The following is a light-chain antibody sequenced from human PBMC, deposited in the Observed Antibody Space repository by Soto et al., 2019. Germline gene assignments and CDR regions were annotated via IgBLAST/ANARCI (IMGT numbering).Light chain of an antibody. CDR3: QQYNNWPPGAT. CDR1: LTASTN. J-gene: IGKJ3*01. CDR2: YTS. Sequence: DIVMTQSPATLSLSPGDRATLSCWASLTASTNLAWYQQKPGQAPRLLIYYTSTRATGIPARFSGSGSAKEFTLTISSLQPEDSAVYYCQQYNNWPPGATFGPGTKV. V-gene: IGKV3-15*01.